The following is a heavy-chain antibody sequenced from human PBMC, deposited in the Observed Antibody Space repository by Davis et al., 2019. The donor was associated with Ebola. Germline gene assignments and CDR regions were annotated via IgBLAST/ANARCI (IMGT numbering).Heavy chain of an antibody. CDR2: INTGNGNT. CDR1: GYTFTNYA. J-gene: IGHJ5*02. Sequence: AASVKVSCKASGYTFTNYAMHWVRQAPGQRLEWLGWINTGNGNTKYSQKFQGRVTMTTDTSTSTAYMELRSLRSDDTAVYYCARSIVGATQAGWFDPWGQGTLITVSS. V-gene: IGHV1-3*04. CDR3: ARSIVGATQAGWFDP. D-gene: IGHD1-26*01.